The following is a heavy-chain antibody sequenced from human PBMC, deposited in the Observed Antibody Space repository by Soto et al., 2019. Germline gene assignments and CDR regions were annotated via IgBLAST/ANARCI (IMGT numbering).Heavy chain of an antibody. Sequence: ASVKVSCKASGYTFTSYYMHWVRQAPGQGLEWMGIINPSGGSTSYAQKFQGRVTMTRDTSTSTVYMELSSLRSEDTAVYYCARVAGDYYDSSGYYLPFDHWGQGTLVTVSS. D-gene: IGHD3-22*01. V-gene: IGHV1-46*01. J-gene: IGHJ4*02. CDR2: INPSGGST. CDR1: GYTFTSYY. CDR3: ARVAGDYYDSSGYYLPFDH.